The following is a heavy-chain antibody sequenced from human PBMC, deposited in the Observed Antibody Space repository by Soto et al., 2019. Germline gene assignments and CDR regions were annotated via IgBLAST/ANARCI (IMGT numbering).Heavy chain of an antibody. Sequence: PSETLSLTCTVSVGSVSSGSYYWSWIRQPPGKGLEWIGYIYYSGSTNYNPSLKSRVTISVDTSKNQFSLKLSSVTAADTAVYYCAREVGTSRDAFDIWGQGTMVTVSS. V-gene: IGHV4-61*01. CDR2: IYYSGST. CDR1: VGSVSSGSYY. D-gene: IGHD2-21*02. CDR3: AREVGTSRDAFDI. J-gene: IGHJ3*02.